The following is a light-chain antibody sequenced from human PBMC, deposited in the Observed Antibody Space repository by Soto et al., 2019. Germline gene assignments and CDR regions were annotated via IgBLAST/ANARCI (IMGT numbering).Light chain of an antibody. CDR3: QQYDNLPLT. J-gene: IGKJ4*01. CDR1: QDISNY. CDR2: DAS. Sequence: DIQMTQSPSSLSASVGDRVTITCQASQDISNYLNWYQQKPGKAPKLLIYDASNLETGVPSRFSGRGSGTEFTFTISSLQPEDIATYYCQQYDNLPLTFGRGT. V-gene: IGKV1-33*01.